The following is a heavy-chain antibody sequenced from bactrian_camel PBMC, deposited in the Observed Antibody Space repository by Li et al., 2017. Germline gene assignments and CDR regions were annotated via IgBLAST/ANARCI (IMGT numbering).Heavy chain of an antibody. V-gene: IGHV3S54*01. Sequence: HVQLVESGGGSVQAGGSLRLSCVVSGGMHRTFSMGWFRQAPGKEREGVAATYSGGGLAYYADSVKGRFTISQDSAKNTVYLHMNNLKPEDTATYYCATATDCRWTGYPTWTPLANYWGQGTQVTVS. CDR3: ATATDCRWTGYPTWTPLANY. CDR2: TYSGGGLA. D-gene: IGHD1*01. CDR1: GGMHRTFS. J-gene: IGHJ4*01.